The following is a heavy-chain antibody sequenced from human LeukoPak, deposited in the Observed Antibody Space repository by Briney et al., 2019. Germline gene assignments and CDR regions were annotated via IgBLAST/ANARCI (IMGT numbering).Heavy chain of an antibody. D-gene: IGHD3-22*01. J-gene: IGHJ4*02. Sequence: GGSLRLSCATSGFTFSAYSMNWVRQAPGKGLEWVSGINWNGGSTGYADSVKGRFTISRDNAKNSLYLQMNSLRAEDTAIYYCARNFGGGDSSGPYFWGQGTLVTVSS. CDR2: INWNGGST. CDR3: ARNFGGGDSSGPYF. CDR1: GFTFSAYS. V-gene: IGHV3-20*04.